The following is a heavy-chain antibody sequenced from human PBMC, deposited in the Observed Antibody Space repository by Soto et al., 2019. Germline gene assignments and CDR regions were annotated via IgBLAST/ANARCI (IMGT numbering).Heavy chain of an antibody. J-gene: IGHJ4*02. V-gene: IGHV3-48*02. D-gene: IGHD3-3*01. CDR3: ARRRITIFGVVMWDFDY. CDR1: GFTFSSYS. CDR2: ISSSSSTI. Sequence: EVQLVESGGGLVQPGGSLRLSCAASGFTFSSYSMNWVRQAPGKGLEWVSYISSSSSTIYYADSVKGRFTISRDNAKNSLYLQMNSLSDEDTAVYYCARRRITIFGVVMWDFDYWGQGTLVTVSS.